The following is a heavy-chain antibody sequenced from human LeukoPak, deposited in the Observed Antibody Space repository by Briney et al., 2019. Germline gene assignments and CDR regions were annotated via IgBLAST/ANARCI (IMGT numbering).Heavy chain of an antibody. CDR1: GFTFSSYA. V-gene: IGHV3-23*01. J-gene: IGHJ4*02. CDR2: IRSSGDST. Sequence: GGSLRLSCAASGFTFSSYAMSWVRQAPGEGLEWVSTIRSSGDSTTYADSVKGRFTISRDNSKNALYLQMNSLRAEDTAVYYCARDLDIVVVVAATHSGVDYWGQGTLVTVSS. CDR3: ARDLDIVVVVAATHSGVDY. D-gene: IGHD2-15*01.